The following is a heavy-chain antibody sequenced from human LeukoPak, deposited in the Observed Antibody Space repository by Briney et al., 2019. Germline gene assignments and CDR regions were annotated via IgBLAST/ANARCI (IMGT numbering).Heavy chain of an antibody. D-gene: IGHD2-15*01. CDR3: AREWWYLDY. Sequence: PGGSLRLSCAASGITFSNYAMSWVRQAPGKGLVWVARTNSDESSTSYADSVKGRFTISRDKAKNTLYLQMNSLRAEDTAVYYCAREWWYLDYWGQGTLVTVSS. V-gene: IGHV3-74*01. CDR1: GITFSNYA. J-gene: IGHJ4*02. CDR2: TNSDESST.